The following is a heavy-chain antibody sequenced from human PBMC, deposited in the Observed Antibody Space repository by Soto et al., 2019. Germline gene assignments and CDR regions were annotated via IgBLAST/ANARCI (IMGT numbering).Heavy chain of an antibody. CDR2: IYYSGST. CDR1: GGSISYYY. J-gene: IGHJ4*02. D-gene: IGHD4-17*01. V-gene: IGHV4-59*01. CDR3: ARGNDFGDYYFDY. Sequence: SETLSLTCTVSGGSISYYYWSWIRQPPGKGLEWIGYIYYSGSTNCNPSLKSRVTISVDTSKNQFSLKLSSVTAAGTAVYYCARGNDFGDYYFDYWGQGTLVTVS.